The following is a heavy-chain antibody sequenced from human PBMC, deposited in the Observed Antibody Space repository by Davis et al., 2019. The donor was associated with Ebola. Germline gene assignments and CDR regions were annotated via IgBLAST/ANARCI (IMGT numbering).Heavy chain of an antibody. CDR1: GFTFSSYT. Sequence: GESLKISCAASGFTFSSYTLHWVRQAPGKGLEWVAVISYDGDNNYHSDSVQGRFTISRDNSKNTLYLQMNSLRAEDTAIYYCARGEYGDYIVKAFDIWGQGTKVTVSS. CDR2: ISYDGDNN. J-gene: IGHJ3*02. CDR3: ARGEYGDYIVKAFDI. V-gene: IGHV3-30*04. D-gene: IGHD4-17*01.